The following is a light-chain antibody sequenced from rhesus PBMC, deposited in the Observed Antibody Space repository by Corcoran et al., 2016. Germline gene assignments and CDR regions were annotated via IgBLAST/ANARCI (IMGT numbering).Light chain of an antibody. CDR3: CSYAGSYTLYI. CDR1: SSDIGGYNY. J-gene: IGLJ1*01. CDR2: EIA. V-gene: IGLV2-32*01. Sequence: QAALTQPRSVSGSPGQSVTISCTGTSSDIGGYNYVSWYQHHPGAAPKLMIYEIAKRPSGVSDRFSGSKSGNTASLTISGLQAEDEADDFCCSYAGSYTLYIFGTGTRLTVL.